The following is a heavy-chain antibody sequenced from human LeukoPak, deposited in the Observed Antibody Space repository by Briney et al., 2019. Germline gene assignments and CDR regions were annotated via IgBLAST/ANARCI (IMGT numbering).Heavy chain of an antibody. V-gene: IGHV3-30-3*01. D-gene: IGHD2-2*01. J-gene: IGHJ4*02. CDR3: ARDRRGYCSSTSCRTYYFDY. CDR1: GFTFSSYP. CDR2: ISYDGSNK. Sequence: PGRSLRLSCAASGFTFSSYPMHWVRQAPGKGLEWVAVISYDGSNKYYADSVKGRFTISRDNYMNTLYLQMNSLRAEDTAVYYCARDRRGYCSSTSCRTYYFDYWGQGTLVTVSS.